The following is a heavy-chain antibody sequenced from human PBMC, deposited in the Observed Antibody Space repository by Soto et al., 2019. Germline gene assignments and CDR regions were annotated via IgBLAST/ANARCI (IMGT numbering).Heavy chain of an antibody. CDR1: GYSFISYW. J-gene: IGHJ6*02. V-gene: IGHV5-51*01. CDR2: IYPGDSDT. CDR3: ASVGFYGSGSYWDPNYYYYYGMDV. Sequence: GESLKISCKGSGYSFISYWIGWVRQMPGKGLEWMGIIYPGDSDTRYSPSFQGQVAISADKSITTAYLKWSSLKASDTALYYCASVGFYGSGSYWDPNYYYYYGMDVWGQGTTVTVSS. D-gene: IGHD3-10*01.